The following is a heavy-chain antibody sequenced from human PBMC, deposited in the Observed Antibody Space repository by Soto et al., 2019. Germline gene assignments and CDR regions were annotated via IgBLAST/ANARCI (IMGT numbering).Heavy chain of an antibody. J-gene: IGHJ6*03. CDR3: TWTYYDFWSGYYGYYMDV. Sequence: EVQLLESGGGLVQPGGSLRLSCAASGFTFSSYAMSWVRQAPGKGLEWVSAISGSGGSTYYADSVKGRFTISRDNPKNTLYLQMNSLRAEDTAVYYCTWTYYDFWSGYYGYYMDVWGKGTTVTVSS. V-gene: IGHV3-23*01. CDR2: ISGSGGST. CDR1: GFTFSSYA. D-gene: IGHD3-3*01.